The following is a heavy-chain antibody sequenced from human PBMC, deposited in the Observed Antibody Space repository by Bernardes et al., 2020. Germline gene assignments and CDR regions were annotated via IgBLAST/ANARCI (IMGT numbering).Heavy chain of an antibody. D-gene: IGHD6-13*01. CDR3: ARARAAAGRHFDL. CDR2: INHSGST. Sequence: SETLSLTCTVYGGSFSGYYWSWIRQPPGKGLEWIGEINHSGSTNYNPSLKSRVTISVDTSKNQFSLKLSSVTAADTAVYYCARARAAAGRHFDLWGRGTLVTVSS. J-gene: IGHJ2*01. CDR1: GGSFSGYY. V-gene: IGHV4-34*01.